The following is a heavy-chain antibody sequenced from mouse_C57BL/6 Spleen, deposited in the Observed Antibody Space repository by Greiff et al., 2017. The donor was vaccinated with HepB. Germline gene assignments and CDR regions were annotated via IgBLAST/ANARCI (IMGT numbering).Heavy chain of an antibody. J-gene: IGHJ4*01. D-gene: IGHD1-1*01. V-gene: IGHV8-12*01. CDR2: IYWDDDK. CDR1: GFSLSTSGMG. CDR3: ARRATTVGDAMDY. Sequence: QVQLQQSGPGILQSSQTLSLTCSFSGFSLSTSGMGVSWIRQPSGKGLEWLAHIYWDDDKRYNPSLKSRLTISKDTSRNQVFLKITSVDTADTATYYCARRATTVGDAMDYWGQGTSVTVSS.